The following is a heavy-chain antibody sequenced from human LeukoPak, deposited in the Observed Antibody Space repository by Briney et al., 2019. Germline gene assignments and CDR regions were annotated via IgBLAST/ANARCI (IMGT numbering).Heavy chain of an antibody. CDR1: GFTVGSNY. V-gene: IGHV3-53*01. CDR2: IYSGGST. Sequence: GSLRLSCAASGFTVGSNYMSWVRQAPGKGLEWVSVIYSGGSTYYADSVKGRFTISRDNSKNTLYLQMNSQRAEDTAVYYCARGMVASGSYPPLLDWGQGTLVTVSP. D-gene: IGHD1-26*01. J-gene: IGHJ4*02. CDR3: ARGMVASGSYPPLLD.